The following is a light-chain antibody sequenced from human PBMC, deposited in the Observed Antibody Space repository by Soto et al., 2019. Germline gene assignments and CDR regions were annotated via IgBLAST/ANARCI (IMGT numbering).Light chain of an antibody. J-gene: IGLJ1*01. V-gene: IGLV2-14*03. CDR3: GSYTTSSNYV. CDR2: DVS. Sequence: QSALTQPASVSGSPGQSITISCTGTISDVGSYNYDSWYQQYPGKAPKLMIYDVSTRPSGVSDRFSGSKSGNTASLTISGLRAEDEADYYCGSYTTSSNYVFGTGTKLTVL. CDR1: ISDVGSYNY.